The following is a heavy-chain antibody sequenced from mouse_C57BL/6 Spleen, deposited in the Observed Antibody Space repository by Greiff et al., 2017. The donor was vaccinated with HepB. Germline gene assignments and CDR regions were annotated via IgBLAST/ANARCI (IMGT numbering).Heavy chain of an antibody. J-gene: IGHJ3*01. Sequence: EVKLQQSGAELVRPGASVKLSCTASGFNIKDDYMHWVKQRPEQGLEWIGWIDPENGDTEYASKFQGKATITADTSSNTAYLQLSSLTSEDTAVYYCYYGSSPFAYWGQGTLVTVSA. CDR3: YYGSSPFAY. CDR2: IDPENGDT. CDR1: GFNIKDDY. D-gene: IGHD1-1*01. V-gene: IGHV14-4*01.